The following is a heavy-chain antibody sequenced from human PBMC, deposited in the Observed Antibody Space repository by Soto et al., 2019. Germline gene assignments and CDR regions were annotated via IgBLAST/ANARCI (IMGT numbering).Heavy chain of an antibody. Sequence: ASVKVSCKASGGTFRSYGITWVRQAPGQGLEWMGGIIPIFGTTNYAQKFQGRVTLTAHESTSTAYMELTSLRSEDTAVYYCARQGVAGSTRSYYYYGMDVWGQGTTVTVSS. V-gene: IGHV1-69*13. J-gene: IGHJ6*02. CDR2: IIPIFGTT. CDR1: GGTFRSYG. D-gene: IGHD6-19*01. CDR3: ARQGVAGSTRSYYYYGMDV.